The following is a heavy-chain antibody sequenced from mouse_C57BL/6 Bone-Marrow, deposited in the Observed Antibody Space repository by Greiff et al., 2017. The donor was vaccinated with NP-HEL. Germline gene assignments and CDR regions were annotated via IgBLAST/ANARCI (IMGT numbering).Heavy chain of an antibody. J-gene: IGHJ2*01. Sequence: EVKVEESGGGLVKPGGSLKLSCAASGFTFSDYGMHWVRQAPEKGLEWVAYISSGSSTIYYADTVKGRFTISRDNAKNTLFLQMTSLRSEDTAMYYCARPRGYGSSYYFDYWGQGTTLTVSS. CDR3: ARPRGYGSSYYFDY. CDR1: GFTFSDYG. D-gene: IGHD1-1*01. CDR2: ISSGSSTI. V-gene: IGHV5-17*01.